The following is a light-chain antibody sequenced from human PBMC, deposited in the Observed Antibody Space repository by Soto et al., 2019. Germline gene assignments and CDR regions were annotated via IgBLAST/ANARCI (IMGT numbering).Light chain of an antibody. CDR3: HVWDSSSDHVV. CDR2: EDT. V-gene: IGLV3-21*02. CDR1: NIESES. Sequence: SYELTQPPSVSVAPGQTARISCGGNNIESESVHWYRQKPGQAPVLVVYEDTDRPSGIPERFSGSNSGNTATLTISRVEAGDEADYYCHVWDSSSDHVVFGGGTQLTVL. J-gene: IGLJ2*01.